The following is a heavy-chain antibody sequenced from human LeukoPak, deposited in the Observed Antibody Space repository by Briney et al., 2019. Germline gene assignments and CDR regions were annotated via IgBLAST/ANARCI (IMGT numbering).Heavy chain of an antibody. D-gene: IGHD1-26*01. CDR1: SGSISSYY. Sequence: PSETLSLTCTVSSGSISSYYWSWIRQPPGKGLEWIGYIYYSGSTNYNPSLKSRVTISVDTSKNQFSLKLSSVTAADTAVYYCARVAGGSYDWGFDPWGQGTLVTVSS. V-gene: IGHV4-59*01. CDR2: IYYSGST. CDR3: ARVAGGSYDWGFDP. J-gene: IGHJ5*02.